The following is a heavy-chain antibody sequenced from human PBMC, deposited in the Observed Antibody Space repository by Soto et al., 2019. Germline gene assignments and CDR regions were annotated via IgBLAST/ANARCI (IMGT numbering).Heavy chain of an antibody. V-gene: IGHV1-18*01. CDR2: ISAYNGNR. Sequence: QDQLLQSGDEVKTPGASVRVSCRASGYPFTSYGISWVRQAPGQGLEWVAWISAYNGNRNIAQKFQGRVTMTLETSTGTAHMELGDLTSADTAVYYCARGRIVASIHDAFEIWGQGTNVTVSS. CDR3: ARGRIVASIHDAFEI. J-gene: IGHJ3*02. CDR1: GYPFTSYG. D-gene: IGHD5-12*01.